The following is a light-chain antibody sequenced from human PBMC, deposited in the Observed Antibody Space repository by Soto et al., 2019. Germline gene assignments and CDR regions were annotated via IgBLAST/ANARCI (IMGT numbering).Light chain of an antibody. CDR2: GNS. J-gene: IGLJ1*01. V-gene: IGLV1-40*01. Sequence: QLVLTQPPSVSGAPGQRVTISCTGSSSNIGAGYDVHWYQQLPGTAPKLLIYGNSNRPSGVPDRFSGSKSGTSASLAITGRQAEDEADYDSSLSYVFGTGTKVTVL. CDR3: SLSYV. CDR1: SSNIGAGYD.